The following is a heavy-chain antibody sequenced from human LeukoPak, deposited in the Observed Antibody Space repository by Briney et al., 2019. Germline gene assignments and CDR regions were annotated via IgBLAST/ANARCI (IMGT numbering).Heavy chain of an antibody. Sequence: SETLSLTCAVYGGSFSGYYWSWIRQPPGKGLEWIGEINHSGSTNYSPSLKSRVTISLDTSKNQFSLKLSSVTAADTAVYYCARGPSRIAAAGRSRSNWFDPWGQGTLVTVSS. CDR1: GGSFSGYY. CDR2: INHSGST. J-gene: IGHJ5*02. CDR3: ARGPSRIAAAGRSRSNWFDP. V-gene: IGHV4-34*01. D-gene: IGHD6-13*01.